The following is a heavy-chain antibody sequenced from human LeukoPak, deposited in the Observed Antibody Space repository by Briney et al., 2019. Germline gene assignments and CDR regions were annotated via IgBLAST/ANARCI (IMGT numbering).Heavy chain of an antibody. Sequence: TGGSLRLSCTGSGFSFSSYALSWVRQAPGKGLEWVSGITSSASTSYYADSVKGRFTISRDNSKNTLYLQMNSLRAEDTAVYYCAKDRVVSDYWGQGTLVAVSS. CDR3: AKDRVVSDY. D-gene: IGHD2-15*01. V-gene: IGHV3-23*01. J-gene: IGHJ4*02. CDR2: ITSSASTS. CDR1: GFSFSSYA.